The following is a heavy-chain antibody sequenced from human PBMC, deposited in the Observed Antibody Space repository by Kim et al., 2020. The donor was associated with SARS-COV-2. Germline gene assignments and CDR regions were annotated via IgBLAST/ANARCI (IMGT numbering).Heavy chain of an antibody. CDR3: ARANYYDSSGYYYYYYGMDV. Sequence: GGSLRLSCAASGFTFSSYDMHWVRQATGKGLEWVSAIGTAGDTYYPGSVKGRFTISRENAKNSLYLQMNSLRAGDTAVYYCARANYYDSSGYYYYYYGMDVWGQGTTVTGSS. CDR1: GFTFSSYD. CDR2: IGTAGDT. D-gene: IGHD3-22*01. V-gene: IGHV3-13*01. J-gene: IGHJ6*02.